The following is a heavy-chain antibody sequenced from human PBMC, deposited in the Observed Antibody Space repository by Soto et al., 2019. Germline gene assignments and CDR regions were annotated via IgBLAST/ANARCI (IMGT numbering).Heavy chain of an antibody. CDR2: IWYDGSNK. Sequence: QVQLVESGGGVVQPGRSLRLSCAASGFTFSSSGMHWVRQAPGKGLAWVAVIWYDGSNKYYADSVKGRFTISRDNSKNTLYLQMNSLRAEDTAVYYCARGLGVTMVRGSYFDYWGQGTLVTVSS. J-gene: IGHJ4*02. CDR1: GFTFSSSG. CDR3: ARGLGVTMVRGSYFDY. V-gene: IGHV3-33*01. D-gene: IGHD3-10*01.